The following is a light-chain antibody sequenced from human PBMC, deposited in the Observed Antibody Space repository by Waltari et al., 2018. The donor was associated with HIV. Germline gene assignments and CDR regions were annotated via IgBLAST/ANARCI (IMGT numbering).Light chain of an antibody. CDR1: SGDVPTYNR. Sequence: QSALTQPPSVSGFPGQSVTISCTGFSGDVPTYNRVSWYQQPPNTAPKLILYEVYTRPSGVPDRFSGSQSGDMASLTVSGLQTEDEADYYCALYTTRNIIFGGGTNLVVL. J-gene: IGLJ2*01. V-gene: IGLV2-18*01. CDR2: EVY. CDR3: ALYTTRNII.